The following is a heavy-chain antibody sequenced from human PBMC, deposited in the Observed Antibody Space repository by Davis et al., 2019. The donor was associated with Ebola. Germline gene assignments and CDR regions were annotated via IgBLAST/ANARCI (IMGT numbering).Heavy chain of an antibody. V-gene: IGHV4-34*01. CDR3: ARGGVRVRYYYYGMDV. CDR1: GFTFSNAW. CDR2: INHSGST. J-gene: IGHJ6*02. D-gene: IGHD3-16*01. Sequence: ESLKISCAASGFTFSNAWMSWIRQPPGKGLEWIGEINHSGSTNYNPSLKSRVTISVDTSKNQFSLKLSSVTAADTAVHYCARGGVRVRYYYYGMDVWGQGTTVTVSS.